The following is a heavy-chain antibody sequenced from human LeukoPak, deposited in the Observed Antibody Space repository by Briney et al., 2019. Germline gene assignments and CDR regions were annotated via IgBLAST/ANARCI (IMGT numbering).Heavy chain of an antibody. CDR3: ARGGGLDV. J-gene: IGHJ6*02. V-gene: IGHV3-74*01. Sequence: PGEPLRLSYAASGFTFSSYWMHWVRQAPGKGLVWVSRISGDGSSTSYADSVRGRFTISRDNAKNSLYLQMSNLRAEDTAVYFCARGGGLDVWGQGATVTVSS. CDR1: GFTFSSYW. D-gene: IGHD3-16*01. CDR2: ISGDGSST.